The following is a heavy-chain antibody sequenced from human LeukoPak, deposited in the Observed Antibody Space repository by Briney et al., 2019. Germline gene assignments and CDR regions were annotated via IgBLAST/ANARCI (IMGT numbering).Heavy chain of an antibody. CDR3: ARGENWGAPYYYYYMDV. D-gene: IGHD7-27*01. V-gene: IGHV1-8*01. CDR1: GYTFTSYD. CDR2: MNPNSGNT. J-gene: IGHJ6*03. Sequence: ASVKVSCKASGYTFTSYDINWVRQATGQGLEWMGWMNPNSGNTGYAQKFQGRVTMTRNASISTAYMELSSLRSEDTAVYYCARGENWGAPYYYYYMDVWGTGNTVTVSS.